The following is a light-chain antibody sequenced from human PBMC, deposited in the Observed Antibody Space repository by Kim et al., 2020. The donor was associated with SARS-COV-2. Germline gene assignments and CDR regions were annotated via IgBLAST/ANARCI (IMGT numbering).Light chain of an antibody. V-gene: IGKV1-39*01. CDR1: QRIGRY. Sequence: SASVGDRVTNTGRASQRIGRYLNWYQQKPGRASKLLIYAVSSLQSGVPSRLSGCGSGIEFTLTISSLQPEDFATYYCQQSDNMPYTFGQGTKLEI. CDR2: AVS. J-gene: IGKJ2*01. CDR3: QQSDNMPYT.